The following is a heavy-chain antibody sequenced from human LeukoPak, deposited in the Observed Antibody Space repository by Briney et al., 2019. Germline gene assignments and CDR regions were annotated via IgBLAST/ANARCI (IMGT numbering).Heavy chain of an antibody. D-gene: IGHD6-19*01. CDR3: AREAVSSGWYPPDY. V-gene: IGHV3-30-3*01. CDR1: GFTFSTYA. Sequence: GGSLSLSCAASGFTFSTYALQWVRQAPGRGLGWVADILYDGSKKFYADSVKGRFPLPQDNSNNPVFLQMARLRAEGTAVYYCAREAVSSGWYPPDYWGQGTLVTVSS. CDR2: ILYDGSKK. J-gene: IGHJ4*02.